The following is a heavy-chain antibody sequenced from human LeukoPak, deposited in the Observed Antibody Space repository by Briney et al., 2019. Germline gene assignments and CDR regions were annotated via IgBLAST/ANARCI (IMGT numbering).Heavy chain of an antibody. Sequence: GGSLRLSCAASGFTVSSNYMSWVRQAPGKGLEWVSSISSSSSYIYYADSVKGRFTISRDNAKNSLYLQMNSLRAEDTAVYYCARDWAGSPPHFDYWGQGTLVTVSS. J-gene: IGHJ4*02. CDR3: ARDWAGSPPHFDY. CDR2: ISSSSSYI. V-gene: IGHV3-21*01. CDR1: GFTVSSNY. D-gene: IGHD3-10*01.